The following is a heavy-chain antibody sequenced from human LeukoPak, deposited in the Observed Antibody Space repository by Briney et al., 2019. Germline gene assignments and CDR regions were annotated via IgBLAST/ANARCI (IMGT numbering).Heavy chain of an antibody. CDR3: VKDSIERNGVYDAFDV. Sequence: GGSLRLSCAASGFTFSSYGMHWVRQAPGKGLEWVAVISYDGSNKYYADSVKGRFTISRDNSKNTLYLQMNSLRAEDTAIYYCVKDSIERNGVYDAFDVWGQGTKVTVAS. CDR1: GFTFSSYG. J-gene: IGHJ3*01. CDR2: ISYDGSNK. D-gene: IGHD2-8*01. V-gene: IGHV3-30*18.